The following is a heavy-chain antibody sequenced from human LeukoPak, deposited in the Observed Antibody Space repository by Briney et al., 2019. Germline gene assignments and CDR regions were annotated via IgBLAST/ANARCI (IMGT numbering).Heavy chain of an antibody. CDR1: GFTFSSYE. Sequence: QPGGSLRLSCAASGFTFSSYEMTWVRQAPGKGLEWVSYISSIGTSIYYADSVKGRFTISRDNAKNSLYLQMDSLRAEDTAVYYCARRRSIQYSAAAFDYWGQGTLVTSPQ. CDR3: ARRRSIQYSAAAFDY. D-gene: IGHD6-13*01. J-gene: IGHJ4*02. CDR2: ISSIGTSI. V-gene: IGHV3-48*03.